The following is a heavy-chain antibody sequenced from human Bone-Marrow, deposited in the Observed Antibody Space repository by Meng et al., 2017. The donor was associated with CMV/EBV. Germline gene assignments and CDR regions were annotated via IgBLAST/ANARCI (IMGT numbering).Heavy chain of an antibody. CDR2: IYSGGST. D-gene: IGHD3-3*01. CDR1: GFTVSSNY. J-gene: IGHJ4*02. V-gene: IGHV3-66*02. CDR3: ARGLSIGIFGVVSPYAY. Sequence: GESLKISCAASGFTVSSNYMSWVRQAPGKGLEWVSVIYSGGSTYYADSVKGRFTISRDNSKNTLYLQMNSLRAEDTAVYYCARGLSIGIFGVVSPYAYWGQGPRVTFSS.